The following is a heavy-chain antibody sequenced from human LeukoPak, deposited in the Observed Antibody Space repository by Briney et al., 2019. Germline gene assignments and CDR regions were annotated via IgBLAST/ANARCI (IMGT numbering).Heavy chain of an antibody. CDR1: GFTFSSYA. CDR3: ARDPDYRPSNFDY. Sequence: PGGSLRLSCAASGFTFSSYAMHWVRQAPGKGLEWVAVISYDGSNKYYADSVKGRFTISRDNSKNTLYLQMNSLRAEDTAVYYCARDPDYRPSNFDYWGQGTLVTVSS. V-gene: IGHV3-30-3*01. J-gene: IGHJ4*02. D-gene: IGHD4-17*01. CDR2: ISYDGSNK.